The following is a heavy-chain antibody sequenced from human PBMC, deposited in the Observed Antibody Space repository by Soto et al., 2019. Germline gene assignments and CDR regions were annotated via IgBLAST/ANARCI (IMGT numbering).Heavy chain of an antibody. J-gene: IGHJ3*02. V-gene: IGHV3-21*01. CDR3: ARDLGDSSGYYDAFDI. D-gene: IGHD3-22*01. CDR2: ISSSSSYI. CDR1: GFTFSSYS. Sequence: PGGSLRLSCAASGFTFSSYSMNWVRQAPGKGLEWVSSISSSSSYIYYADSVKGRFTISRDNAKNSLYLQMNSLRAEDTAVYYCARDLGDSSGYYDAFDIWGQGTMVTVSS.